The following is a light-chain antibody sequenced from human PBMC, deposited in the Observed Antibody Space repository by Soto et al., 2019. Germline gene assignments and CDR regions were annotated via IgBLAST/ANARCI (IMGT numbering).Light chain of an antibody. CDR3: QQYNTWPPRYT. V-gene: IGKV3-15*01. CDR2: DAS. CDR1: QSDSTN. Sequence: EIVMTQSPAALSVSPGEKVTLSCSPSQSDSTNLGWYQQKTGLAPRLLIYDASTRATGVPARFSGSGSATEFTLTISSLQSEDFAVYYCQQYNTWPPRYTFGQGTKLEIK. J-gene: IGKJ2*01.